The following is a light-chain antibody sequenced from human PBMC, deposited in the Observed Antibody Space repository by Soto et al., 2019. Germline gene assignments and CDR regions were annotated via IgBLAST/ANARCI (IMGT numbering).Light chain of an antibody. CDR3: NSYAGSNNWV. J-gene: IGLJ3*02. Sequence: QSALTQPASVSGSPGQSITISCPGTSSDVGGYNYVSWYQQHPGKAPKLMIYEVSKRPSGVPDRFSGSKSGNTASLTVSGLQAEDEADYYCNSYAGSNNWVFGGGTKVTVL. CDR1: SSDVGGYNY. CDR2: EVS. V-gene: IGLV2-8*01.